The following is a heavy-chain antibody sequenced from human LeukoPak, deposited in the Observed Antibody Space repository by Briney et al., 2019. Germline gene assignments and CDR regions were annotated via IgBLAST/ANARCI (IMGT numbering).Heavy chain of an antibody. CDR1: GFTFSTYG. J-gene: IGHJ2*01. D-gene: IGHD6-13*01. CDR2: IRNDGSTK. Sequence: GGSLRLSCAASGFTFSTYGLHWVRQAPGKGLEWVAFIRNDGSTKYYADSVKGRFTISRDNSKNTLYLEVNSLRVEETAVYYCAKVHSSSWGLFDLWGRGALVTVSS. V-gene: IGHV3-30*02. CDR3: AKVHSSSWGLFDL.